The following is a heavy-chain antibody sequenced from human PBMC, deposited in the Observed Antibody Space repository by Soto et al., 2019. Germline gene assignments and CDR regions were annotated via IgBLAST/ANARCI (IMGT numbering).Heavy chain of an antibody. CDR3: ARDIDWYSNSSGFDN. J-gene: IGHJ4*02. Sequence: PGGSLRLSCTASGFIFSNFGMHWVRQAPGKGLEWVAVIWYDGSNKHYADPVKGRFTISRDNSKNTLSLQMNSLRAEDTAIYYCARDIDWYSNSSGFDNWGQGTLVTVSS. D-gene: IGHD1-26*01. CDR1: GFIFSNFG. CDR2: IWYDGSNK. V-gene: IGHV3-33*01.